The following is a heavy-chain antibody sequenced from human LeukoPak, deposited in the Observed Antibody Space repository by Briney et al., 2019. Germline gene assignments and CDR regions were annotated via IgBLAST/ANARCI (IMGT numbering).Heavy chain of an antibody. D-gene: IGHD2-2*02. CDR2: IYHSGST. J-gene: IGHJ3*02. V-gene: IGHV4-4*02. CDR3: ARADIVVVPAAIRLDAFDI. CDR1: GGSISSSNW. Sequence: PSETLSLTCAVSGGSISSSNWWSWVRQPPGKGLEWIGEIYHSGSTNYNPSLKSRVTISVDTSKNQFSLKLSSVTAADTAVYYCARADIVVVPAAIRLDAFDIWGQGTMVTVSS.